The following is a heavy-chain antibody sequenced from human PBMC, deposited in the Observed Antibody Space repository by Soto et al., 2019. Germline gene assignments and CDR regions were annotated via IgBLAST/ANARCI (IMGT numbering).Heavy chain of an antibody. Sequence: GESLKISFKGSGYSFTSYWISWVRQMPGKGLEWMGRIDPSDSYTNYSPSFQGHVTISADKSISTAYLQWSSLKASDTAMYYCAREVATTDYYYGMDVWGQGTTVTVSS. D-gene: IGHD5-12*01. CDR1: GYSFTSYW. V-gene: IGHV5-10-1*01. CDR3: AREVATTDYYYGMDV. J-gene: IGHJ6*02. CDR2: IDPSDSYT.